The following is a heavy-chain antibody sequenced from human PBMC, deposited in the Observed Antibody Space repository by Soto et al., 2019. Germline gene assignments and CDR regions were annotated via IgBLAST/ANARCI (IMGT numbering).Heavy chain of an antibody. J-gene: IGHJ6*02. Sequence: SETLSLTCTVSGGSISSSSYYWGWIRQPPGKGLEWIGSIYYSGSTYYNPSLKSRVTISVDTSKNQFSLKLSSVTAADTAVYYCARHAGMQQQLVRYYYYYGMDVWGQGTTVPVSS. CDR1: GGSISSSSYY. V-gene: IGHV4-39*01. CDR3: ARHAGMQQQLVRYYYYYGMDV. D-gene: IGHD6-13*01. CDR2: IYYSGST.